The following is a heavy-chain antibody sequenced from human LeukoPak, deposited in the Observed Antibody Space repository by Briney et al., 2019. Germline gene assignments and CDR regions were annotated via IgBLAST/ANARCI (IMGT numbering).Heavy chain of an antibody. D-gene: IGHD6-13*01. CDR2: ISSSSSYI. V-gene: IGHV3-21*01. Sequence: GSLRLSCAASGFTFSSYSMNWVRQAPGKGLEWVSSISSSSSYIYYADSVKGRFTISRDNAKNSLYLQMNSLRAEGTAVYYCARSSSSWYYFDYWGQGTLVTVSS. J-gene: IGHJ4*02. CDR3: ARSSSSWYYFDY. CDR1: GFTFSSYS.